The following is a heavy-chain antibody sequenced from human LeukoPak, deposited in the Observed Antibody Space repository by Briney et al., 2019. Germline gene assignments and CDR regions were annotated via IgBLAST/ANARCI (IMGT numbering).Heavy chain of an antibody. CDR2: ISSSSSYI. CDR3: ARDGLYSSSWDLDY. CDR1: GFTFSSYS. J-gene: IGHJ4*02. D-gene: IGHD6-6*01. Sequence: GRSLRLSCAASGFTFSSYSMNWVRQAPGKGLEWVSSISSSSSYIYYADSVKGRFTISRDNAKNSLYLQMNSLSAEDTAVYYCARDGLYSSSWDLDYWGQGTLVTVSS. V-gene: IGHV3-21*01.